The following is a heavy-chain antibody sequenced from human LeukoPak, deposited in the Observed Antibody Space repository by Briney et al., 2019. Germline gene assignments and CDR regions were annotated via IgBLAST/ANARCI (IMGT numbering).Heavy chain of an antibody. Sequence: PSETLSLTCAVYGGSFSGYYWSWIRQPPGKGLEWIGEINHSGSTNYNPSLKSRVTISVDTSKNQFSLKLSSVTAADTAVYYCAGGTPRYWGQGTLVTVS. J-gene: IGHJ4*02. V-gene: IGHV4-34*01. CDR2: INHSGST. CDR3: AGGTPRY. CDR1: GGSFSGYY.